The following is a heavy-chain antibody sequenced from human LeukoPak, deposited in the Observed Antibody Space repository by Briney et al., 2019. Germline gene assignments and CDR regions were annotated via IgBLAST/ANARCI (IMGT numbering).Heavy chain of an antibody. CDR3: AKRGYCSSTSCPSLDP. V-gene: IGHV3-23*01. J-gene: IGHJ5*02. D-gene: IGHD2-2*01. CDR1: GFTFSSYA. Sequence: PGGSLRLSCAASGFTFSSYAMSWVRQAPGKGLEWVSAISGSGGSTYYADSVKGRFTISRDNSKNTLYLQMNSLRAEDTAVYYCAKRGYCSSTSCPSLDPWGQGTLVTVSS. CDR2: ISGSGGST.